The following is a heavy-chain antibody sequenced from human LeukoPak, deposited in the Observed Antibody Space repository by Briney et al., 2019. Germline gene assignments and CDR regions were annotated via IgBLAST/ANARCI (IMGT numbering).Heavy chain of an antibody. Sequence: SETLSLTCTVSGGSISRGSYYWSWIRQPAGKGLEWIGRIYTSGSTNYNPSLKSRVTISVDTSKNQFSLKLSSVTAADTAVYYCARFSGMRNFDYWGQGTLVTVSS. V-gene: IGHV4-61*02. CDR2: IYTSGST. CDR1: GGSISRGSYY. CDR3: ARFSGMRNFDY. J-gene: IGHJ4*02. D-gene: IGHD1-14*01.